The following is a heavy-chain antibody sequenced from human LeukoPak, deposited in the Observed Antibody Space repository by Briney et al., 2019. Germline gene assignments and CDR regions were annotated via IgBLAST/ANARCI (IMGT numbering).Heavy chain of an antibody. CDR2: ISYDGSNK. Sequence: PGGSLRLSCAASGFTFSSYAMHWVRQAPGKGLEWVAVISYDGSNKYYADSVKGRFTISRDNSKNTLYLQMNSLRAEDTAVYYCARGPPRWLVSSPIDPYYFDYWGQGTLVTVSS. CDR1: GFTFSSYA. V-gene: IGHV3-30*04. D-gene: IGHD6-19*01. J-gene: IGHJ4*02. CDR3: ARGPPRWLVSSPIDPYYFDY.